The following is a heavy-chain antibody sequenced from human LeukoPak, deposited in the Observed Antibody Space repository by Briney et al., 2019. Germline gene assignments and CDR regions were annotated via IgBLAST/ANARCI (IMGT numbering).Heavy chain of an antibody. Sequence: GGSLRLSCAASGFTFSGYAMHWVRQAPGKGLEWVAVISYDGSNKYYADSVKGRFTISRDNSKNTLYLQMNSLRAEDTAVYYCAKDRSRPLTTADALDHWGQGTLVTVSS. CDR2: ISYDGSNK. D-gene: IGHD4-11*01. J-gene: IGHJ4*02. CDR3: AKDRSRPLTTADALDH. V-gene: IGHV3-30-3*01. CDR1: GFTFSGYA.